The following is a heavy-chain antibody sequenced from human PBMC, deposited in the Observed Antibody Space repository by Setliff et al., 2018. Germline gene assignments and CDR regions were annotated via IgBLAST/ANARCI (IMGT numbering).Heavy chain of an antibody. J-gene: IGHJ3*02. Sequence: ASVKVSCKAFGYTFAKYGTSWVRQAPGQGLEWMGWISGYNGYTVYAQKLQGRVTLTTDTSTGTAYMEVRSLRSDDTAQYYCVRDRAAIVVGPPTAAFDIWGQGTMVTVS. D-gene: IGHD2-2*01. CDR3: VRDRAAIVVGPPTAAFDI. CDR2: ISGYNGYT. CDR1: GYTFAKYG. V-gene: IGHV1-18*01.